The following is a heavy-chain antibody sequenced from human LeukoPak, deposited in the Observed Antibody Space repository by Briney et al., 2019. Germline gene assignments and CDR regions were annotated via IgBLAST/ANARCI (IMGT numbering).Heavy chain of an antibody. V-gene: IGHV3-30*02. CDR3: TTGTTTSNWFDP. J-gene: IGHJ5*02. D-gene: IGHD1-1*01. CDR1: GFTFSSYG. CDR2: IRYDGSNK. Sequence: GGSLRLSCAASGFTFSSYGMHWVRQAPGKGREWVAFIRYDGSNKYYADSVKGRFTISRDNSKNTLYLQMNSLRAEDTAVYYGTTGTTTSNWFDPWGQGTLVTVSS.